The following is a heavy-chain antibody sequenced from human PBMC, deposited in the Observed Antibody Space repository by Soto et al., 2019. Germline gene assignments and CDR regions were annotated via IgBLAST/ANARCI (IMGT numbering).Heavy chain of an antibody. CDR2: RYYSEST. D-gene: IGHD2-15*01. CDR1: GGSITTGGYY. J-gene: IGHJ4*01. V-gene: IGHV4-31*03. Sequence: SETLSLTCTVSGGSITTGGYYWSWIRQLPGKGLEWIGHRYYSESTYYNPSLKSRVSISLVTSKNQFSLKLSLVTAADTAMYYCARIKCSGGSCYSWSLDYWGHGTPVTVSS. CDR3: ARIKCSGGSCYSWSLDY.